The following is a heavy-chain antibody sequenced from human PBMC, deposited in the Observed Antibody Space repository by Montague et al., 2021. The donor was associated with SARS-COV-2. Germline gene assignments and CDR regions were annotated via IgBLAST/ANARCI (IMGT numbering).Heavy chain of an antibody. CDR2: IDWXDDK. CDR1: GFSLSTSGMC. Sequence: PALVKSTQTLTLTCTFSGFSLSTSGMCVSWIRQPPGKALEWLALIDWXDDKHYSTSLKTRLTISKDTSKNQVVLTMTNMDPVDTATYYCARMVTIFSLGGYYYYGMDVWGQGTTVTVSS. D-gene: IGHD3-9*01. CDR3: ARMVTIFSLGGYYYYGMDV. J-gene: IGHJ6*02. V-gene: IGHV2-70*01.